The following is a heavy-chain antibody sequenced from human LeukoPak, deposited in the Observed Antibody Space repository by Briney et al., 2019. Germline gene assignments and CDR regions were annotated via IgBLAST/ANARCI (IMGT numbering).Heavy chain of an antibody. V-gene: IGHV3-30*02. D-gene: IGHD4-11*01. CDR3: AKALLYSNFGYFDY. J-gene: IGHJ4*02. Sequence: PGGSLRLSCAASGFTFSSYGMHWVRQAPGKGLEWVAFTRYDGSNKYYADSVKGRFTISRDNSKNTLYLQMNSLRAEDTAVYYCAKALLYSNFGYFDYWGQGTLVTVSS. CDR2: TRYDGSNK. CDR1: GFTFSSYG.